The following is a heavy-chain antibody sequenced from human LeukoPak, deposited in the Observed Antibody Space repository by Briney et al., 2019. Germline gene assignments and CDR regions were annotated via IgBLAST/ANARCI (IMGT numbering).Heavy chain of an antibody. J-gene: IGHJ3*02. CDR2: IYYSGST. D-gene: IGHD2-15*01. CDR1: GGSISSYY. Sequence: SETLSLTCTVSGGSISSYYRSWIRQPPGKGLEWIGYIYYSGSTNYNPSLKSRVTISVDTSKNQFSLKLSSVTAADTAVYYCARAVVLGVTVPRAFYIWGQATMVTVSS. CDR3: ARAVVLGVTVPRAFYI. V-gene: IGHV4-59*01.